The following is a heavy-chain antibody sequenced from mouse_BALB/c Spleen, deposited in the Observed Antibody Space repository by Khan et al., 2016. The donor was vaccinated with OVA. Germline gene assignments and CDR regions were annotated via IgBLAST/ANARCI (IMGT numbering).Heavy chain of an antibody. V-gene: IGHV1-55*01. J-gene: IGHJ2*01. D-gene: IGHD3-1*01. CDR3: ARRGYWGLGYFDY. CDR1: GYNFTRYW. CDR2: IYPGSGST. Sequence: QVQLQQPGAERGKKGSAVKRAGKAVGYNFTRYWINWVKLRPGQGLEWIGNIYPGSGSTNYNEKFKSKATLTVDTSSSTADMQLSSLASEDSALYYCARRGYWGLGYFDYWGQGTTLTVSS.